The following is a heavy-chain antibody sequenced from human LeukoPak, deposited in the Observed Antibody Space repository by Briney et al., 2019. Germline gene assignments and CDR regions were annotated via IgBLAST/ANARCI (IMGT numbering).Heavy chain of an antibody. J-gene: IGHJ6*04. V-gene: IGHV3-23*01. CDR1: GFTFSTYA. Sequence: GGSLRLSCAASGFTFSTYAMSWVRQAPGKGLEWVSAVSGSGGRTYYADSVKGRFTISRDNSKNTLYLQMNSLRAEDTAVYYCAKGNVQLERRQDSHYYGMDVWGKGTTVTVSS. CDR2: VSGSGGRT. CDR3: AKGNVQLERRQDSHYYGMDV. D-gene: IGHD1-1*01.